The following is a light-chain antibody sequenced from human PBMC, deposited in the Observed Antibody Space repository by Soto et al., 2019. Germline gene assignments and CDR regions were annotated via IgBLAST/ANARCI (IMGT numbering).Light chain of an antibody. J-gene: IGKJ2*01. Sequence: EMVMTQSPATLSVSPGERATLSCRASQSVSSNLAWYQQQPGQAPKFLIFGASTRATGVPARFSGSGSGTEFTLTISSLQSEDFADYYCQQYNNWPYTFGQGTKLEIK. V-gene: IGKV3-15*01. CDR3: QQYNNWPYT. CDR2: GAS. CDR1: QSVSSN.